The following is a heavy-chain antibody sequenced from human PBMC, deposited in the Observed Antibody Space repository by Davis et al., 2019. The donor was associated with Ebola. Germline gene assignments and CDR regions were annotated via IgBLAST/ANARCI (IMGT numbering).Heavy chain of an antibody. J-gene: IGHJ6*02. Sequence: SGPTLVKPTQTLTLTCTFSGFSLSTSGMCVSWIRQPPGKGLEWIGEINHSGSTNYNPSLKSRVTISVDTSKNQFSLKLSSVTAADTAVYYCARERYSSFYYYYYGMDVWGQGTTVTVSS. CDR2: INHSGST. D-gene: IGHD6-6*01. V-gene: IGHV4-39*07. CDR1: GFSLSTSGM. CDR3: ARERYSSFYYYYYGMDV.